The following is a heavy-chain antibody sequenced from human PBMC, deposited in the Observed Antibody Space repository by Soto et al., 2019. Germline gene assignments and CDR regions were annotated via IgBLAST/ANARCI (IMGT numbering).Heavy chain of an antibody. J-gene: IGHJ4*02. Sequence: SETLSLTCTVSGGSISSYYWSWIRQPAGKGLEWIGRIYTSGSTNYNPSLKSRVTMSVDTSKNQFSLKLSSVTAADTAVYYCARGPDCSGGSCSGYYFDYXGQGTMVTVS. CDR3: ARGPDCSGGSCSGYYFDY. CDR1: GGSISSYY. CDR2: IYTSGST. V-gene: IGHV4-4*07. D-gene: IGHD2-15*01.